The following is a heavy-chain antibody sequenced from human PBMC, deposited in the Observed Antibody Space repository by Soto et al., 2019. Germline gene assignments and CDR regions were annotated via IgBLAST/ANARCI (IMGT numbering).Heavy chain of an antibody. CDR1: GYTVTGYY. CDR3: ARSKRITIFGVVISPYYYYGMDV. CDR2: INPNSGGT. Sequence: SVKVSCKASGYTVTGYYMHWVRQAPAQGLEWMGWINPNSGGTNYAQKFQGWVTMTRDTAISTAYMELSRLRSDDTAVYYCARSKRITIFGVVISPYYYYGMDVWGQGTTVTVSS. D-gene: IGHD3-3*01. V-gene: IGHV1-2*04. J-gene: IGHJ6*02.